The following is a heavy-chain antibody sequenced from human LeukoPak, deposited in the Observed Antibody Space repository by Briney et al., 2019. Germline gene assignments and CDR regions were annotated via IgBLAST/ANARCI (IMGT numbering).Heavy chain of an antibody. J-gene: IGHJ4*02. CDR3: AKDGNGDSYYFDY. CDR2: ISWNSGSI. CDR1: GFTFDDYA. Sequence: PGGSLRLSCAASGFTFDDYAMHWVRQAPGKGLEWVSGISWNSGSIGYADSVKGRFTISRDNAKNSLYLQMNSLRAEDTALYYCAKDGNGDSYYFDYWGQGTLVTVSS. D-gene: IGHD4-17*01. V-gene: IGHV3-9*01.